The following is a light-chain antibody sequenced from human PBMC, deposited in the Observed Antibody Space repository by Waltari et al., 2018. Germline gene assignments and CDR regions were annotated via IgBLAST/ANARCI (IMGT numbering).Light chain of an antibody. CDR2: GNS. Sequence: QSVLTQPPSVSGAPGQRVTISCTGSSSNIGAGYDVHWYQQLPGTAPKLLLCGNSNRPAGVPGRFSGSKSGTSASLAITGLQAEDEADYYCQSYDSSLSGWVFGGGTKLTVL. V-gene: IGLV1-40*01. CDR3: QSYDSSLSGWV. CDR1: SSNIGAGYD. J-gene: IGLJ3*02.